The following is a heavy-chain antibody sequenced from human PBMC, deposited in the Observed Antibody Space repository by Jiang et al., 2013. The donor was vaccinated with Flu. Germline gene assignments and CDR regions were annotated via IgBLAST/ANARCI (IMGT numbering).Heavy chain of an antibody. CDR2: MWFEGSNI. V-gene: IGHV3-33*08. CDR3: ARDKGRVPALTDS. CDR1: IHLQCLW. D-gene: IGHD2-2*01. J-gene: IGHJ4*02. Sequence: RSRTTLLCSLWIHLQCLWHALGPPGSRQGAEGVLAAMWFEGSNIYYADSVKGRFTISRDNSKNTLYLEMNSLRADDTAVYYCARDKGRVPALTDSWGQGTLVTVSS.